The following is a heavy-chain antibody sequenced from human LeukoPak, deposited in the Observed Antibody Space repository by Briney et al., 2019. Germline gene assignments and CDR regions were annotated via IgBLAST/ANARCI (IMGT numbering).Heavy chain of an antibody. V-gene: IGHV1-2*02. J-gene: IGHJ4*02. CDR2: INSNSGAI. CDR1: GYTFTAYY. CDR3: ARDGGSYDY. D-gene: IGHD1-26*01. Sequence: ASVKVSCKASGYTFTAYYIHWVRHAPGQGLEWMGWINSNSGAINYAQKFHGRVTMTRETSISTAYMELSSLRSDDTAVYYCARDGGSYDYWGQGTLVTVSS.